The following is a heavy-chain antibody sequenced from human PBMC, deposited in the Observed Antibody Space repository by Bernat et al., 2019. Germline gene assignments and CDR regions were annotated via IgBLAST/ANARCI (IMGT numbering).Heavy chain of an antibody. Sequence: EVQLVESGGGLIQPGGSLRLSCAASGFTVSSNYMSWVRQAPGKGLERVSVIYSGGSTYYADFVKGRFTISRDNSKNTLYLQMNSLRAEDTAVYYCARGISGSYNYFDYWGQGTLVTVSS. D-gene: IGHD1-26*01. V-gene: IGHV3-53*01. CDR2: IYSGGST. CDR3: ARGISGSYNYFDY. CDR1: GFTVSSNY. J-gene: IGHJ4*02.